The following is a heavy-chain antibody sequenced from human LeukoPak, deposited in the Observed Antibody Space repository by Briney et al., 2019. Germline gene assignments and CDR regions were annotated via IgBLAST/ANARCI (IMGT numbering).Heavy chain of an antibody. Sequence: ASVKVSCKASGYTFTSYDINWVRQATGQGLEWMGWMNPNSGNTGYAQKFQGRVTMTEDTSTDTAYMELSSLRSEDTAVYYCATVPAAINPPYNWFDPWGQGTLVTVSS. CDR2: MNPNSGNT. J-gene: IGHJ5*02. CDR3: ATVPAAINPPYNWFDP. V-gene: IGHV1-8*02. D-gene: IGHD2-2*01. CDR1: GYTFTSYD.